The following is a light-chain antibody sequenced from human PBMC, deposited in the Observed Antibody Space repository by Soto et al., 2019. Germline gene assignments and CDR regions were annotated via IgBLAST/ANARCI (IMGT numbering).Light chain of an antibody. CDR3: QQRSNWPYT. CDR2: DAS. CDR1: QSVSSY. J-gene: IGKJ2*01. Sequence: EIVLTQSPATLSLSPGERATLSCRASQSVSSYLAWYQQKPGQAPRLLIYDASTRATGIPARFSGSGSGTDFTLTNRSLETEDFAGYSWQQRSNWPYTVGQGTKLEIK. V-gene: IGKV3-11*01.